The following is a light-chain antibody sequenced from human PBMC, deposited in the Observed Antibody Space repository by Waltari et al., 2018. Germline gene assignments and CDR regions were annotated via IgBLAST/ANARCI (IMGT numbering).Light chain of an antibody. CDR1: SSDSGGYNH. V-gene: IGLV2-14*03. CDR2: DVT. J-gene: IGLJ2*01. Sequence: SALTQPDSVSGSPGQSITISCSGISSDSGGYNHASWYQQHPGEAPKVIIYDVTNRPSGVSNRFSGSKSGSSASLIISGLQPEDEAVYYCSSFTSSTTGIFGGGTKLTVL. CDR3: SSFTSSTTGI.